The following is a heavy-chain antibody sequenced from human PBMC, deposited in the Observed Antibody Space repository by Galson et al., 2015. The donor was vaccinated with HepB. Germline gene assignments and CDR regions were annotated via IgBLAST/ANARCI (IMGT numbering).Heavy chain of an antibody. CDR2: IIPILGIA. D-gene: IGHD2-2*01. V-gene: IGHV1-69*04. CDR1: GGTFSSYA. J-gene: IGHJ2*01. Sequence: QSGAEVKKPGESLKISCKASGGTFSSYAISWVRQAPGQGLEWMGRIIPILGIANYAQKFQGRVTITADKSTSTAYMELSSLRSEDTAVYYCARGRYQLLPNWYFDLWGRGTLVTVSS. CDR3: ARGRYQLLPNWYFDL.